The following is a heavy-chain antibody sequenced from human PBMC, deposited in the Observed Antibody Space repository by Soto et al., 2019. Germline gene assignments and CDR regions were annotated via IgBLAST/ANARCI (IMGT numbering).Heavy chain of an antibody. D-gene: IGHD3-10*01. Sequence: QVRLMESGGGVVKPGGSLRLSCAASGFTLSYYYMTWIRQTPGKGLEWVAHIDGRSDKIGYADSVKGRFTISRDNARNSLFLQMNSVTADDTGVYFCTKGGRTTSYYWEYWGPGALVTVSA. CDR1: GFTLSYYY. V-gene: IGHV3-11*06. CDR3: TKGGRTTSYYWEY. CDR2: IDGRSDKI. J-gene: IGHJ1*01.